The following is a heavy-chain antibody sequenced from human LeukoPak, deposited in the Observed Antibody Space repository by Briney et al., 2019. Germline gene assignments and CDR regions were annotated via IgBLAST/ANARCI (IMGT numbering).Heavy chain of an antibody. V-gene: IGHV4-59*12. Sequence: SETLSLTCTVSGGSISSYYWSWIRQPPGKGLEWIGYIYYSGSTNYNPSLKSRVTISVDTSKNQFSLKLSSVTAADTAVYYCAREGTTVTTRGDGFDWYFDLWGRGTLVTVSS. D-gene: IGHD4-17*01. CDR1: GGSISSYY. J-gene: IGHJ2*01. CDR3: AREGTTVTTRGDGFDWYFDL. CDR2: IYYSGST.